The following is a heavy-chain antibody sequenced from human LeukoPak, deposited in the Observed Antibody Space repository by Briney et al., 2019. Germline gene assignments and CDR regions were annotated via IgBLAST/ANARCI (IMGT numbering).Heavy chain of an antibody. CDR1: GYSFTTYY. D-gene: IGHD3-10*01. V-gene: IGHV1-46*01. CDR3: AREYSGTAPDY. Sequence: ASVKLSCKASGYSFTTYYIHWVRQAPGQGLEWMGLIKPSGGTTIYAQNFQGRVTMTRDTSTSTVYMELSSLRSEDTAVYYCAREYSGTAPDYWGQGTLVTVSS. CDR2: IKPSGGTT. J-gene: IGHJ4*02.